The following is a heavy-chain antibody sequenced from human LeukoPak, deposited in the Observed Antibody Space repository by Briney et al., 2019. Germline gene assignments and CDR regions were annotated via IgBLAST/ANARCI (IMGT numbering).Heavy chain of an antibody. CDR3: ARMLIRVTHYYGMDV. D-gene: IGHD2-21*02. J-gene: IGHJ6*02. Sequence: PSETLSLTCTVSGGSISSSSYYWGWIRQPPGKGLEWIGSIYYSGSTYYNPSLESRVTMSVDTSKNQFSLKLSSVTAADTAVYFCARMLIRVTHYYGMDVWGQGTTVTVSS. CDR1: GGSISSSSYY. V-gene: IGHV4-39*07. CDR2: IYYSGST.